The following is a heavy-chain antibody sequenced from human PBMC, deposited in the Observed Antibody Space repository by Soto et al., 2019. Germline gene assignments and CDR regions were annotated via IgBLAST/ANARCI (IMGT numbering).Heavy chain of an antibody. CDR1: GFTFSDYY. J-gene: IGHJ3*02. Sequence: QVPLVESGGGLVKPGGSLRLSCAASGFTFSDYYMSWIRQAPGKGLEWVSFISSSVSTIYYGDSVKGRFTISRDNAKNSLFLQMNSLRAEDTAVYYCARGGFIYDSSGLGAFDIWGQGTMVTVSS. CDR3: ARGGFIYDSSGLGAFDI. D-gene: IGHD3-22*01. V-gene: IGHV3-11*01. CDR2: ISSSVSTI.